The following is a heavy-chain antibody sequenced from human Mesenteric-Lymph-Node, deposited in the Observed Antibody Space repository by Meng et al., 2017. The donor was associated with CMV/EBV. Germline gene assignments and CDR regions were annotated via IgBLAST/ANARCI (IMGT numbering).Heavy chain of an antibody. D-gene: IGHD1-7*01. J-gene: IGHJ3*02. CDR2: ISGSGGST. CDR1: GFTFSSYA. CDR3: AKRSNYNAFDI. V-gene: IGHV3-23*01. Sequence: GESLKISCAASGFTFSSYAMSWVRQAPGKGLEWVSAISGSGGSTYYEDSVKGRFTISRDNSKNTLYLQMNSLRAEDTAVYYCAKRSNYNAFDIWGQGTMVTVSS.